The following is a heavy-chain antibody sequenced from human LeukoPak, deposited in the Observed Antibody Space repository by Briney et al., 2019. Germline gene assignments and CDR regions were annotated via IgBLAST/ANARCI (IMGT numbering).Heavy chain of an antibody. D-gene: IGHD3-16*01. CDR3: ARGVSD. CDR1: GFTFNIYA. Sequence: GXSLRLSCAPSGFTFNIYAMNWVRQAPGKGLEWVSIISGNGINTYYADSVKGRFTISRDDSKNTLYLQMNSLRVDDTAIYYCARGVSDWGQGTLVTVAP. V-gene: IGHV3-23*01. J-gene: IGHJ4*02. CDR2: ISGNGINT.